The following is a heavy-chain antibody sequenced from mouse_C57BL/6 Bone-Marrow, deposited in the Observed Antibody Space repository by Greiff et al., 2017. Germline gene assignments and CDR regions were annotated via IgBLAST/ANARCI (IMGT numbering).Heavy chain of an antibody. V-gene: IGHV1-52*01. D-gene: IGHD2-4*01. CDR2: IDPSDSET. CDR1: GYTFTSYW. J-gene: IGHJ1*03. Sequence: QVQLQQPGAELVRPGSSVKLSCKASGYTFTSYWMHWVKQRPIQGLEWIGNIDPSDSETHYNQKFKGKATLTVDKSSSTAYMQLSSLTSEDSAVYYCAREGPTMITAGDYWYFDVWGTGTTVTVSS. CDR3: AREGPTMITAGDYWYFDV.